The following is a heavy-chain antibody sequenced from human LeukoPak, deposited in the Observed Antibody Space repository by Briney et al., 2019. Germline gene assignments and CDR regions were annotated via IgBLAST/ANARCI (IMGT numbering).Heavy chain of an antibody. V-gene: IGHV1-69*01. Sequence: SVKVSCKASGGTFSRYSISWVRQAPGQGLEWMGGIIPIFGTANYAQKFQGRVTITADESTSTAYMELSSLRSEDTAVYYCARDHVYDFWSGYLDYYYYGMDVWGQGTTVTVSS. CDR3: ARDHVYDFWSGYLDYYYYGMDV. J-gene: IGHJ6*02. D-gene: IGHD3-3*01. CDR1: GGTFSRYS. CDR2: IIPIFGTA.